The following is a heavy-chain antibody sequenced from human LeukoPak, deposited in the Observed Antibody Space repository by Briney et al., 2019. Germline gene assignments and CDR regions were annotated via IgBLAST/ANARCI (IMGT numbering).Heavy chain of an antibody. V-gene: IGHV1-2*02. J-gene: IGHJ6*03. D-gene: IGHD6-13*01. CDR1: GYTFTGYY. CDR3: ARAAAGAYYYYYYYMDV. Sequence: ASVKVSCKASGYTFTGYYMHWVRQAPGQGLEWMGWINPNSGGTNYAQKFQGRVTMTRDTSISTAYMELSRLRSDDTAVYYCARAAAGAYYYYYYYMDVWGRDHGHRLL. CDR2: INPNSGGT.